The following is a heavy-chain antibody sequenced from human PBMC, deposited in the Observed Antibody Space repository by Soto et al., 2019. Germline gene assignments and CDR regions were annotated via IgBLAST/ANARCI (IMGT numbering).Heavy chain of an antibody. Sequence: SETLSLTCTVSGGSISSFYWSWIRQPPGKGLEWIGYVYYSGSANYNPSLMSRVSISLDPSKKQFSLQLTSVTAADTAVYYCASGSQLYPSLFDPWGQGTMVTVYS. V-gene: IGHV4-59*01. CDR1: GGSISSFY. CDR2: VYYSGSA. CDR3: ASGSQLYPSLFDP. J-gene: IGHJ5*02. D-gene: IGHD1-26*01.